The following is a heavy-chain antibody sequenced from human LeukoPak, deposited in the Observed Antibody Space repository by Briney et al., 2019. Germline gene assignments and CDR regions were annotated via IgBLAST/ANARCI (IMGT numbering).Heavy chain of an antibody. V-gene: IGHV4-59*01. J-gene: IGHJ2*01. CDR3: ARDVRWYPDWYFDL. D-gene: IGHD4-23*01. CDR2: IYYSGST. CDR1: GGSISSYY. Sequence: SETLSLTCTVSGGSISSYYWSWIRQPPGKGLEWIGYIYYSGSTNYNPSLKSRVTILVDTSKNQFSLKLSSVTAADTAVYYCARDVRWYPDWYFDLWGRGTLVTVSS.